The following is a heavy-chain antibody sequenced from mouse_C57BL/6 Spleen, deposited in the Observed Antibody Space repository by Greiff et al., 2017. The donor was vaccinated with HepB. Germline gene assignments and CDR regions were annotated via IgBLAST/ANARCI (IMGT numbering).Heavy chain of an antibody. CDR3: ARRNDYDDY. CDR2: IDPSDSYT. V-gene: IGHV1-59*01. CDR1: GYTFTSYW. J-gene: IGHJ2*01. D-gene: IGHD2-4*01. Sequence: QVQLQQPGAELVRPGTSVKLSCKASGYTFTSYWMHWVKQRPGQGLAWIGVIDPSDSYTNYNQKFKGKATLTVDTSSSTAYMQLSSLTSEDSAVYYCARRNDYDDYWGQGTTLTVSS.